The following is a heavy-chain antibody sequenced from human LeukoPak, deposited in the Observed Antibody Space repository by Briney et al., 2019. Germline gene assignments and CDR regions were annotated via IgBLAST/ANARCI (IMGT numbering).Heavy chain of an antibody. D-gene: IGHD4-17*01. CDR1: GFTFDDYA. J-gene: IGHJ6*02. V-gene: IGHV3-9*01. CDR3: AKDLGDYGDYEGMDV. Sequence: GGSLRLSCTVSGFTFDDYAMHWARHTPGKGLEWVAGITWNRDNIGYGDSVKGRFTISRDNAKNSLYLQMNSLRAEDTALYYCAKDLGDYGDYEGMDVWGQGTTVTVSS. CDR2: ITWNRDNI.